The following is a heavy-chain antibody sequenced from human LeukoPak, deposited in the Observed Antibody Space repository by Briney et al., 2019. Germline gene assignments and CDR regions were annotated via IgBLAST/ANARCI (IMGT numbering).Heavy chain of an antibody. D-gene: IGHD6-19*01. CDR2: ISAYNGNT. CDR1: GGTFTSYG. J-gene: IGHJ6*02. CDR3: ARHDRVAVAGLYYYYGMDV. V-gene: IGHV1-18*01. Sequence: ASVKVSCKASGGTFTSYGISWVRQAPGQGLEWMGWISAYNGNTNYAQKLQGRVTMTTDTSTSTAYMELRSLRSDDTAVYYCARHDRVAVAGLYYYYGMDVWGQGTTVTVSS.